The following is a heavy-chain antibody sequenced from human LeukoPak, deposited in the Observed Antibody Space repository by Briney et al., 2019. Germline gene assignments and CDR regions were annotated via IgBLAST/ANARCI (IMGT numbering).Heavy chain of an antibody. D-gene: IGHD6-19*01. V-gene: IGHV3-9*01. J-gene: IGHJ4*02. Sequence: GGSLRLSCAASGFTFDDYAMHWVRQAPGKGVEWVSGITWNSGSINYADSVKGRFTISRDNAKNSLYLQMNSLRAEDTALYYCAKDGYSSGWYYFDYWGQGTLVTVSS. CDR3: AKDGYSSGWYYFDY. CDR2: ITWNSGSI. CDR1: GFTFDDYA.